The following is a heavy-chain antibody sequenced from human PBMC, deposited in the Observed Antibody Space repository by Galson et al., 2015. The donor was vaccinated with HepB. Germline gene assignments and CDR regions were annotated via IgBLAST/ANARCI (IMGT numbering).Heavy chain of an antibody. V-gene: IGHV3-21*01. J-gene: IGHJ3*02. CDR3: ARARTLLTGVYAFDI. CDR2: ISSSSSYI. Sequence: SLRLSCAASGFTFSSYSMNWVRQAPGKGLEWVSSISSSSSYIYYADSVKGRFTISRDNAKNSLYLQMNSLRAEDTAVYYCARARTLLTGVYAFDIWGQGTMVTVSS. D-gene: IGHD3-9*01. CDR1: GFTFSSYS.